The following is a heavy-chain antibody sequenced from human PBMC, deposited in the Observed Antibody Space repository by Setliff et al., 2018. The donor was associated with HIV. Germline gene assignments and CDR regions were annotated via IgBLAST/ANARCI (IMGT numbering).Heavy chain of an antibody. D-gene: IGHD6-19*01. CDR3: ARGPTSSGWFY. CDR1: GANFSSFA. V-gene: IGHV1-3*01. Sequence: ASVKVSCKAFGANFSSFAIHWVRQAPGQRLEWMGWINAGNGLTKYSETFQGRVTVTRDTSANAVYMTLTSLTSEDTAVFYCARGPTSSGWFYWGQGTLVTVSS. CDR2: INAGNGLT. J-gene: IGHJ4*02.